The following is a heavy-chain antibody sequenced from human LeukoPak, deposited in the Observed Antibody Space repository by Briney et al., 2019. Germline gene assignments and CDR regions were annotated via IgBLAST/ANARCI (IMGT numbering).Heavy chain of an antibody. D-gene: IGHD2-15*01. CDR2: IYYSGIT. CDR1: GGSISSDDYY. V-gene: IGHV4-30-4*01. J-gene: IGHJ5*02. Sequence: SETLSLTCTVSGGSISSDDYYWSWIRQPPGKGLEWIGYIYYSGITYYNPSLKSRVTISVHTSKNQFSLKLSSVTAADTAVYYCARQQCNGGSCYSRAIWFDPWGQGTLVTVSS. CDR3: ARQQCNGGSCYSRAIWFDP.